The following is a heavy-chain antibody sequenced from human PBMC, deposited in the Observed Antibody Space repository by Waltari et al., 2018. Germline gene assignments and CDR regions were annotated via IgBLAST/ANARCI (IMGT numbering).Heavy chain of an antibody. J-gene: IGHJ5*02. V-gene: IGHV4-34*01. D-gene: IGHD6-19*01. Sequence: QVQLQQWGAGLLKPSETLSLTCAVYGGSFSGYYWSWSRQPPGKGLEWIGEINHSGSTNYSPSLKSRVTISVDTSKNQFSLKLSSVTAADTAVYYCARGRADWFDPWGQGTLVTVSS. CDR3: ARGRADWFDP. CDR2: INHSGST. CDR1: GGSFSGYY.